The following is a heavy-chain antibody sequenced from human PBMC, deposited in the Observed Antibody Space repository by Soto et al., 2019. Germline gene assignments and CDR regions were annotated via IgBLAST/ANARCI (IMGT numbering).Heavy chain of an antibody. CDR1: GGSISSYY. V-gene: IGHV4-59*08. J-gene: IGHJ6*03. D-gene: IGHD5-12*01. CDR2: IYYSGST. CDR3: ARQGIKRYSGYDLDFYYYYYMDV. Sequence: SETLSLTCTVSGGSISSYYWSWIRQPPGKGLEWIGYIYYSGSTNYNPSLKSRVTISVDTSKNQFSLKLSSVTAADTAVYYCARQGIKRYSGYDLDFYYYYYMDVWGKGTTVTVSS.